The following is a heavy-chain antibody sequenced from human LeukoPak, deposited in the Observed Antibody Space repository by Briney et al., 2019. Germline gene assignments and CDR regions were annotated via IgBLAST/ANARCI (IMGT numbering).Heavy chain of an antibody. CDR3: ARVGSPITAFFDC. J-gene: IGHJ4*02. D-gene: IGHD5-18*01. Sequence: SETLSLTYTVSGGSISSGDYYWSWIRQHLMKGLEWIGYIYYSGTTYYNPSLESRVTISVDTSKNQFSLKLSSMTAADTAVYYCARVGSPITAFFDCWGQGTLVSVSS. CDR1: GGSISSGDYY. CDR2: IYYSGTT. V-gene: IGHV4-31*03.